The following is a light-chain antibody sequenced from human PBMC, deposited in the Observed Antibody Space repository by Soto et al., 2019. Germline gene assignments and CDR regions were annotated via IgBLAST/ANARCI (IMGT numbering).Light chain of an antibody. CDR2: DVS. Sequence: QSALTQPASVSGSPGQSITISCTGTSSDVGSYNYVSWYQQHPGKAPKLMMYDVSNRHSGVSNRFSGSKAGNTAFLTISGLQAEDEADYFCSSYTSSNTLVFGGGTKLTVL. J-gene: IGLJ2*01. CDR1: SSDVGSYNY. V-gene: IGLV2-14*01. CDR3: SSYTSSNTLV.